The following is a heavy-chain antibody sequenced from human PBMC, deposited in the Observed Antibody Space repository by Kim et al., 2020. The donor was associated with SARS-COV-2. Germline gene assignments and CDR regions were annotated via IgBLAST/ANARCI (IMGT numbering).Heavy chain of an antibody. D-gene: IGHD3-3*01. CDR3: AKCYDTTIFGVFIIPYDAFDI. CDR2: ISGSGGST. Sequence: GGSLRLSCAASGFTFSSYAMSWVRQAPGKGLEWVSAISGSGGSTYYADSVKGRFTISRDNSKNTLYLQMNSLRAEDTAVYYCAKCYDTTIFGVFIIPYDAFDIWGQGTMVTVSS. CDR1: GFTFSSYA. V-gene: IGHV3-23*01. J-gene: IGHJ3*02.